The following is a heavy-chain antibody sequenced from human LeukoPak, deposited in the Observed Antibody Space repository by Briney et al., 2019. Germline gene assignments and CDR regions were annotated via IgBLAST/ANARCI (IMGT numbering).Heavy chain of an antibody. J-gene: IGHJ4*02. V-gene: IGHV3-74*01. CDR2: ISPTGSTT. CDR3: ARGPNSNWSGLDF. Sequence: GGSLRLSCIASGFSFSGHWMHWARQLPGKGLVWVSRISPTGSTTSYADSVKGRFTVSRDNAKNALYLQVNNLRAEDTAVYYCARGPNSNWSGLDFWGQGTLLTVSS. D-gene: IGHD6-6*01. CDR1: GFSFSGHW.